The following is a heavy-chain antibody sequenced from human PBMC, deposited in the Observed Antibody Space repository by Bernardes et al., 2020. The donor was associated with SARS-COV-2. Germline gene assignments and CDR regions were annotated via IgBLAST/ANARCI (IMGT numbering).Heavy chain of an antibody. CDR3: AREWSSVDY. Sequence: LSLTCTVSGGSISNYYWSWIRQPPGKGLEWIAYIHYSGSTSYSPSLKSRVTISVDTSKNQFSLKLSSVTAAHTAVYYCAREWSSVDYWGQGALVTVSA. CDR1: GGSISNYY. J-gene: IGHJ4*02. D-gene: IGHD6-25*01. V-gene: IGHV4-59*01. CDR2: IHYSGST.